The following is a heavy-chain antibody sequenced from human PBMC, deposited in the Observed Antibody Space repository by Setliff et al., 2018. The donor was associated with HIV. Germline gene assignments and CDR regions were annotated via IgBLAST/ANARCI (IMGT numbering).Heavy chain of an antibody. V-gene: IGHV1-46*01. J-gene: IGHJ1*01. CDR3: ARDPAPSSSASYFQH. CDR2: INPSSGST. Sequence: ASMKVSCKASGYTFTSYYMHWVRQAPGQGLEWMGIINPSSGSTTYAQKLQGRVTMTRDTSTSTVYMELSSLRSEDTAVYYCARDPAPSSSASYFQHWGQGTPVTVSS. D-gene: IGHD6-6*01. CDR1: GYTFTSYY.